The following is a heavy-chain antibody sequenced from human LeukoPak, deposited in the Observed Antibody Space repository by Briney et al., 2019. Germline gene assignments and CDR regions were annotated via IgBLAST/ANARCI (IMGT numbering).Heavy chain of an antibody. V-gene: IGHV4-39*01. J-gene: IGHJ4*02. Sequence: SETLSLTCTVSGGSISSSSHYWGWVRQPPGKGLECIGFIYYTESTYSNPSLKSRVALSIDRTKNQFSLKLSSVTAADTAVYYCARASYYETRCYYDYWGQGALVTVSS. CDR1: GGSISSSSHY. CDR3: ARASYYETRCYYDY. CDR2: IYYTEST. D-gene: IGHD3-22*01.